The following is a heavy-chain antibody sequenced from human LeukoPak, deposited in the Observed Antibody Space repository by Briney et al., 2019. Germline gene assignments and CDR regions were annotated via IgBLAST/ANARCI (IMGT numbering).Heavy chain of an antibody. V-gene: IGHV3-23*01. CDR2: ISGSGGSI. D-gene: IGHD3-9*01. Sequence: GGSLRLSCAASGFTFSSYAMNWVRQAPGKGLEWVSAISGSGGSIYYADSVKGRFTISRDNSKNTLYLQMNSLRAEDTAVYHCAKLSYFAYFDYWGQGTLVSVSS. CDR1: GFTFSSYA. J-gene: IGHJ4*02. CDR3: AKLSYFAYFDY.